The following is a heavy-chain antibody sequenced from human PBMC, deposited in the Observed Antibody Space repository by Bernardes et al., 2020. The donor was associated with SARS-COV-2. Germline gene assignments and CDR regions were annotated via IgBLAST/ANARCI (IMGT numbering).Heavy chain of an antibody. V-gene: IGHV3-23*01. Sequence: GGSLRLSCAASGFTLDSFSVSWVRQAPGKGLEWVTGVSATGDTYYAASVRGRFTTSRDTSKNILFLQMNNLIAEDTAVYYCAKDYCGGDCDFFDYWGQGTVVAVSS. J-gene: IGHJ4*02. D-gene: IGHD2-21*02. CDR2: VSATGDT. CDR3: AKDYCGGDCDFFDY. CDR1: GFTLDSFS.